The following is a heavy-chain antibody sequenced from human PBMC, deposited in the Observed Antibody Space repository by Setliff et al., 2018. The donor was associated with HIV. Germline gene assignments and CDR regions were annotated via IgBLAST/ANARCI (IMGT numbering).Heavy chain of an antibody. CDR1: GFTFSSPW. V-gene: IGHV3-7*04. J-gene: IGHJ3*02. CDR3: ARDPGFGAFDI. CDR2: MNRDGSEK. D-gene: IGHD3-10*01. Sequence: LRLSCAASGFTFSSPWMTWVRQAPGRGLEYVTGMNRDGSEKGYADSVKGLFSISRDNAKNSLYLQMSSLRTEETAVYFGARDPGFGAFDIWGQGTMVTVSS.